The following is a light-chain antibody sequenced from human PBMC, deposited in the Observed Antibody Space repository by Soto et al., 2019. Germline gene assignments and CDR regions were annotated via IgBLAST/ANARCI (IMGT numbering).Light chain of an antibody. V-gene: IGLV1-40*01. CDR1: SSNIGAGYD. CDR2: GNS. J-gene: IGLJ1*01. CDR3: QSYDSSLSGYV. Sequence: QSVLTQPPSVSGAPGQRVTISCTGSSSNIGAGYDVHWYKKLPGTAPKLLIYGNSNRPSGVPDRFSGYKSGTSASLAITGLQAEDEADYYCQSYDSSLSGYVFGTGTKLTVL.